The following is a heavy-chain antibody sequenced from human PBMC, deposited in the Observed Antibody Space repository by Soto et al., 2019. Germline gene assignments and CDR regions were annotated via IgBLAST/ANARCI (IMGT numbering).Heavy chain of an antibody. V-gene: IGHV3-23*01. CDR2: ISGSGGST. D-gene: IGHD2-21*02. CDR1: GFTFINYA. CDR3: AKWPSPRAYCASDCFFDY. Sequence: EVQLLESGGGLVQPGGSLRLSCAASGFTFINYAMSWVRQAPGKGLEWVSAISGSGGSTQYADSVKGRFTISRDNPKNTLYLQMDSLRADDTAIYYCAKWPSPRAYCASDCFFDYWGQGTLVTVSS. J-gene: IGHJ4*02.